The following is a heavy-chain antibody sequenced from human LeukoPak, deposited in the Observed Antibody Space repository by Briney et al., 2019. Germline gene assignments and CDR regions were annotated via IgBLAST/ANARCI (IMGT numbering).Heavy chain of an antibody. CDR2: INHSGST. V-gene: IGHV4-34*01. CDR3: ARGWGSGWYRPSLFYFDY. Sequence: SETLSLTCVIYGGSFSGYYWSWIRQPPGKGLEWIGEINHSGSTNYNPSLKSRVTISVDTSKNQFSLKLSSVTAADTAVYYCARGWGSGWYRPSLFYFDYWGQGTLVTVSS. D-gene: IGHD6-19*01. CDR1: GGSFSGYY. J-gene: IGHJ4*02.